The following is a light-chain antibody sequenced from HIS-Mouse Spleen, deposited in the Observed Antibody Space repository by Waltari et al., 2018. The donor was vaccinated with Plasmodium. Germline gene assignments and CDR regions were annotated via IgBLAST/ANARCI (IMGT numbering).Light chain of an antibody. CDR3: QQYNNWSFT. Sequence: EIVMTQSQATLSVSPGERATLPCRSSQSVSSNLAWYQQKPGQSPRLLIYGASTRATGIPARCSGSGSGTEFTLTISSLQSEDFAVYYCQQYNNWSFTFGPGTKVDIK. V-gene: IGKV3-15*01. CDR2: GAS. CDR1: QSVSSN. J-gene: IGKJ3*01.